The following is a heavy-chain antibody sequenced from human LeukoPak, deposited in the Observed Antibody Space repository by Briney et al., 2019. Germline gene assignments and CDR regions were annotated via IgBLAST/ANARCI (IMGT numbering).Heavy chain of an antibody. CDR3: ARYNWNYGRSFDY. Sequence: SQTLSLTCSISGDSVSTNSVAWNWIRQSPSRGLEWLGRAYYRSNWYNDYALSVKSRITINADTSKNQFSLQLNSVTPEDTAVYDCARYNWNYGRSFDYWGQGTLVTVSS. V-gene: IGHV6-1*01. D-gene: IGHD1-7*01. J-gene: IGHJ4*02. CDR1: GDSVSTNSVA. CDR2: AYYRSNWYN.